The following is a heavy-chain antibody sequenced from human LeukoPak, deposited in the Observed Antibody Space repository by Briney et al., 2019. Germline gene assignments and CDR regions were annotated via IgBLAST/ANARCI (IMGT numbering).Heavy chain of an antibody. CDR1: GGSFSTYY. V-gene: IGHV4-4*07. CDR3: Y. D-gene: IGHD3-10*01. CDR2: IYTSGTT. Sequence: ASETLSLTCTVSGGSFSTYYWSWIRQPAGKGLEWIGHIYTSGTTNYNPSLKSRVTMSIDTSKNQFSLKLSSNYGSRTYFFFEYWGQGTPLTVSS. J-gene: IGHJ4*02.